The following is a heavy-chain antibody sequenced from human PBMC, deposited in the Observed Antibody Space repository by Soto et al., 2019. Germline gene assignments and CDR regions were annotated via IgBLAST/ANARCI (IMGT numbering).Heavy chain of an antibody. D-gene: IGHD2-15*01. CDR1: GGTFSSYA. Sequence: QVQLVQSGAEVKKPGSSVKVSCKASGGTFSSYAISWVRQAPGQGLEWMGGIIPIFGTANYAQKFQGGVTITADESTSTAYMELSSLRSEDTAVYYCAREGYCSGGSCLPDAFDIWGQGTMVTVSS. J-gene: IGHJ3*02. CDR3: AREGYCSGGSCLPDAFDI. CDR2: IIPIFGTA. V-gene: IGHV1-69*01.